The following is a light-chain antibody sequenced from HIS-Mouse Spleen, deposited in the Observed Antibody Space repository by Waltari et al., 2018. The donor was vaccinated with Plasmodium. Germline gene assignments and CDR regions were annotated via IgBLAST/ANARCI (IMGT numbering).Light chain of an antibody. CDR1: SSDDGGYNY. CDR2: DVS. CDR3: CSYAGSYTFV. Sequence: QSALTQPRSVSGSHGQSVTISCPGTSSDDGGYNYVSWYQQHPGKAPKLMIYDVSTRPSGVPDRFSGSKSGNTASLTISGLQAEDEADYYCCSYAGSYTFVFGTGTKVTVL. V-gene: IGLV2-11*01. J-gene: IGLJ1*01.